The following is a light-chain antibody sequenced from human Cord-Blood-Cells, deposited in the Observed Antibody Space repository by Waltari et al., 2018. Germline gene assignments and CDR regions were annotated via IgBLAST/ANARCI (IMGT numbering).Light chain of an antibody. J-gene: IGKJ1*01. CDR1: HSLMHSNGYNY. CDR3: MQALQTPRT. CDR2: LGS. Sequence: DIVMTQSPLSLPVSPGEQASISCRSSHSLMHSNGYNYLDLYLQKPGQSPQLLIYLGSNRASGVPDRFSGSGSGTDFTLKISRVEAEDVGVYYCMQALQTPRTFGQGTKVEIK. V-gene: IGKV2-28*01.